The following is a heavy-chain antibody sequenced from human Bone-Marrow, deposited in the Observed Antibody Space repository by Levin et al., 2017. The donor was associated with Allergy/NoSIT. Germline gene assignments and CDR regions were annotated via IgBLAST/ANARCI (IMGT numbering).Heavy chain of an antibody. J-gene: IGHJ4*02. V-gene: IGHV3-30-3*01. D-gene: IGHD6-19*01. Sequence: GGSLRLSCAASGFTFSSYAMHWVRQAPGKGLEWVAVISYDGSNKYYADSVKGRFTISRDNSKNTLYLQMNSLRAEDTAVYYCARTPLVAGTMGYFDYWGQGTLVTVSS. CDR3: ARTPLVAGTMGYFDY. CDR2: ISYDGSNK. CDR1: GFTFSSYA.